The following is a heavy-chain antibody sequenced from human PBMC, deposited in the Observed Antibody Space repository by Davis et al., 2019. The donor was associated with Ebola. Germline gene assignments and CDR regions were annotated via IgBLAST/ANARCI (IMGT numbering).Heavy chain of an antibody. CDR2: IKHRRDGGTT. V-gene: IGHV3-15*05. D-gene: IGHD2/OR15-2a*01. J-gene: IGHJ5*02. Sequence: GESLKISCVGSGFTFSSAYLTWVRQAPGKGLEWVGHIKHRRDGGTTEYAAPVKGRFTISRDDSASACTLQMNSLRTEDTAVYYCIEEFWYYFRTWGQGTLVTV. CDR1: GFTFSSAY. CDR3: IEEFWYYFRT.